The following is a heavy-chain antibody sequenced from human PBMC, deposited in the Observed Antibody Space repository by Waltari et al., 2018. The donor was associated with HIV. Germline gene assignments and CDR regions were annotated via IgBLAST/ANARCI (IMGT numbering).Heavy chain of an antibody. CDR3: STSRQNNSYASDYGAYLLAS. Sequence: QVQLVQSGAEVKRPGSSVKVSCQASGGTFNRYSVSWVRQAPGQGLEWMGEVRPVIGTLNYAQKFKDRLTLIADEAKGTAYMELTNLRSEDTALYYCSTSRQNNSYASDYGAYLLASWGQGTLVTVSS. J-gene: IGHJ4*02. D-gene: IGHD4-17*01. CDR1: GGTFNRYS. V-gene: IGHV1-69*12. CDR2: VRPVIGTL.